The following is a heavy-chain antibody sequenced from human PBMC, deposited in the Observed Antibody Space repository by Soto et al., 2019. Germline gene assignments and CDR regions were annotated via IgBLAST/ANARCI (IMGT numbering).Heavy chain of an antibody. Sequence: GASVKVSCKASGGTFSSYTISWVRQAPGQGLEWMGRIIPILGIANYAQKFQGRVTITADKSTSTAYMELSSLRSEDTAVYYCARDRSHPKGDNWFDPWGQGTLVTVSS. J-gene: IGHJ5*02. CDR2: IIPILGIA. V-gene: IGHV1-69*04. CDR3: ARDRSHPKGDNWFDP. D-gene: IGHD1-26*01. CDR1: GGTFSSYT.